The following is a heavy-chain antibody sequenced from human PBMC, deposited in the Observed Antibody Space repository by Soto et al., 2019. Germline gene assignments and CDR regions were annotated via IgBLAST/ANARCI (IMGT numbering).Heavy chain of an antibody. CDR2: IIPIFGTA. CDR3: AGEDDGRDDAITCFDL. CDR1: GGTFSSYA. J-gene: IGHJ4*02. V-gene: IGHV1-69*13. Sequence: ASVKVSCKASGGTFSSYAISWVRQAPGQGLEWMGGIIPIFGTANYAQKFQGRVTITADESTSTAYMELSSLRSEDAAVYCSAGEDDGRDDAITCFDLWGQGTLVTVSS. D-gene: IGHD3-22*01.